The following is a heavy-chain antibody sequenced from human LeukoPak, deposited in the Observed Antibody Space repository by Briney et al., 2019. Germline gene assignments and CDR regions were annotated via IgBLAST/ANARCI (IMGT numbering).Heavy chain of an antibody. CDR3: ARGFRYGRV. Sequence: GGSLRLSCAASGFAFSNYFMTWVRQAPGKGLEWVANIKEDGSQKYFVGSVKGRFTISRDNAKNSLYLQMNSLRAEDTAVYYCARGFRYGRVWGQGTLVTVSS. J-gene: IGHJ4*02. D-gene: IGHD6-13*01. V-gene: IGHV3-7*01. CDR1: GFAFSNYF. CDR2: IKEDGSQK.